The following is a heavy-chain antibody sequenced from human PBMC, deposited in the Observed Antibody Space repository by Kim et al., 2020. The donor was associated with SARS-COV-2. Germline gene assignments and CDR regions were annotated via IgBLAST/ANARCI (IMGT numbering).Heavy chain of an antibody. D-gene: IGHD3-16*01. CDR3: AKDPGGNIPPWYFGL. CDR2: ISGSGVST. J-gene: IGHJ2*01. Sequence: GGSLRLSCAASGFTFSNYAMSWVRQAPGRGLEWVSVISGSGVSTYYADSVKGRFTISRDNSKNTLSLQMNSLTAEDTAMYYCAKDPGGNIPPWYFGLLGRRALGTLSS. V-gene: IGHV3-23*01. CDR1: GFTFSNYA.